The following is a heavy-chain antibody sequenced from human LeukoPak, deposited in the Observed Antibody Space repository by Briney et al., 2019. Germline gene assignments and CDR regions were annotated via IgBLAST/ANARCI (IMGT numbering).Heavy chain of an antibody. D-gene: IGHD3-10*01. Sequence: GGSLRLSCAASGFTFSDYYMSWLRQAPGKGLEWVSYISSSGSTIYYADSVKGRFTISRDNAKNSLYLQMNSLRAEDTAVYYCAREVTMVRGVTDYWGQGTLVTVSS. J-gene: IGHJ4*02. CDR1: GFTFSDYY. CDR2: ISSSGSTI. V-gene: IGHV3-11*01. CDR3: AREVTMVRGVTDY.